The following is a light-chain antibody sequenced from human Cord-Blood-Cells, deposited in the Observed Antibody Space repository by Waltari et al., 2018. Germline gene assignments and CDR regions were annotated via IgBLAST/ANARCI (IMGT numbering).Light chain of an antibody. J-gene: IGLJ1*01. V-gene: IGLV2-14*01. CDR2: EVS. Sequence: QSALTQPAPVSGSPGQSITTSFTGTGRDIGGYKLVSWYQQHPGKAPKLMIYEVSNRPSGVSNRFSGSKSGNTASLTISGLQAEDEADYYCSSYTSSSTYVFGTGTKVTVL. CDR1: GRDIGGYKL. CDR3: SSYTSSSTYV.